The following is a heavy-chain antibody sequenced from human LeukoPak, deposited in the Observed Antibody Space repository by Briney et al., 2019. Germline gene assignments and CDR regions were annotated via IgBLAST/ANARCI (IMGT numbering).Heavy chain of an antibody. CDR3: ARVVLGDGYPDY. CDR1: GGTFSSYA. Sequence: SVKVSCKASGGTFSSYAISWVRQAPGQGLEWMGGIIPIFGTANYAQKFQGRVTITADESTSTAYMELSSLRSEDTAVYYCARVVLGDGYPDYWGQGTLVTVSS. J-gene: IGHJ4*02. CDR2: IIPIFGTA. D-gene: IGHD5-24*01. V-gene: IGHV1-69*01.